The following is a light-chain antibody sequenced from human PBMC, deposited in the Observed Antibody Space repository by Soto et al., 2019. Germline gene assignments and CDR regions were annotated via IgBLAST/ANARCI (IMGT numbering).Light chain of an antibody. CDR3: QQRSDWPIT. CDR1: QSVSRF. J-gene: IGKJ5*01. CDR2: DAS. V-gene: IGKV3-11*01. Sequence: EVVLTQSPATLSLSPGERATLSCRASQSVSRFLAWYQQNPGQAPRLLIFDASNRATGIPARFSASGSGTDFTLTISSLESEDSAVYYCQQRSDWPITVGQGTRLDI.